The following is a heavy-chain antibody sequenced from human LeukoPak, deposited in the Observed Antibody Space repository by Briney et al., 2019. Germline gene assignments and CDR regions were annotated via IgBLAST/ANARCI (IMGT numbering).Heavy chain of an antibody. D-gene: IGHD6-19*01. CDR1: GFTFSSYA. V-gene: IGHV3-30-3*01. CDR2: ISYDGSNN. J-gene: IGHJ4*02. CDR3: ARGRSTGIPIAVAGPLFDY. Sequence: GGSLRLSCAASGFTFSSYAMHWVRQAPGKGLEWVAVISYDGSNNYYADSVKGRFTISRDNSKNTLYLQMNSLRAEDTAVYYCARGRSTGIPIAVAGPLFDYWGQGTLVTVSS.